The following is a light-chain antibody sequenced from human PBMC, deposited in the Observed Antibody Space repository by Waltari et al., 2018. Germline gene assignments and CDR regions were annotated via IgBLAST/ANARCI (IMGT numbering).Light chain of an antibody. CDR2: YAN. CDR3: QQSRQWPRRT. V-gene: IGKV3D-15*01. J-gene: IGKJ2*01. CDR1: ASVGTD. Sequence: EIVMTQSPVTMSVSPGAGVTLSCTASASVGTDVAWYRHKPGQPPRLLIYYANARATGVPARISGSGSGTDFTLTISSLEPEDFAFYYCQQSRQWPRRTFGQGTKLEI.